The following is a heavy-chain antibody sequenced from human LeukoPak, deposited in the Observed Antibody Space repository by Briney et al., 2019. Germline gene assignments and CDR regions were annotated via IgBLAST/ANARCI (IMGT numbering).Heavy chain of an antibody. J-gene: IGHJ4*02. CDR2: IYYSGST. CDR3: ARARQRFGELPYDY. D-gene: IGHD3-10*01. V-gene: IGHV4-59*01. Sequence: SETLSLTCTVSGGSISNYYWSWIRQPPGKGLEWIGYIYYSGSTNYNPSLKSRVTISVDTSKNQFSLKLSSVTAADTAVYCCARARQRFGELPYDYWGQGTLVTVSS. CDR1: GGSISNYY.